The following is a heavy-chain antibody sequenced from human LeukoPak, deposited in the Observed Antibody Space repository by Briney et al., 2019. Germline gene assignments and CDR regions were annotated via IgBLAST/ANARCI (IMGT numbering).Heavy chain of an antibody. J-gene: IGHJ4*02. V-gene: IGHV4-39*07. CDR2: IYYSGST. CDR1: GGSISSSSYY. Sequence: TPSETLSLTCTVSGGSISSSSYYWGWIRQPPGKGLEWIGSIYYSGSTYYNPSLRSRVTISVDTSKNQFSLKLSSVTAADTAVYYCATSGWYLLPGVYWGQGTLVTVSS. D-gene: IGHD6-19*01. CDR3: ATSGWYLLPGVY.